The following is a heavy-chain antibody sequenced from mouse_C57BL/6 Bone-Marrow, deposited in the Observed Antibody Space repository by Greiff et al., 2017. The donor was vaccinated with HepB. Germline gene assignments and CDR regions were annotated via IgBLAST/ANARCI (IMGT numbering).Heavy chain of an antibody. Sequence: EVNLVESGGGLVQSGRSLRLSCATSGFTFSDFYMEWVRQAPGKGLEWIAASRNKANDYTTEYSASVKGRFIVSRDTSQSILYLQMNALRAEDTAIYYCARDPADYYAMDYWGQGTSVTVSS. CDR1: GFTFSDFY. J-gene: IGHJ4*01. CDR3: ARDPADYYAMDY. V-gene: IGHV7-1*01. CDR2: SRNKANDYTT.